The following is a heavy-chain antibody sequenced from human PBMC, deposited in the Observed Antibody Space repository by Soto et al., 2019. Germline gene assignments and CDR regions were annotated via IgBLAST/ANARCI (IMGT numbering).Heavy chain of an antibody. V-gene: IGHV3-33*01. CDR3: ARDPGDCSGGSCYYYYYMDV. D-gene: IGHD2-15*01. CDR1: GFTFSSYG. CDR2: IWYDGSNK. Sequence: GGSLRLSCAASGFTFSSYGMHWVRQAPGKGLEWVAVIWYDGSNKYYADSVKGRFTISRDNSKNTLYLQMNSLRAEDTAVYYCARDPGDCSGGSCYYYYYMDVWGKGTTVTVSS. J-gene: IGHJ6*03.